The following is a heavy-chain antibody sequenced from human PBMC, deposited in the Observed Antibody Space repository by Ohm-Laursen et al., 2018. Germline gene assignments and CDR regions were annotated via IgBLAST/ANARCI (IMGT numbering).Heavy chain of an antibody. CDR3: ARGSYGVLDY. V-gene: IGHV1-46*01. J-gene: IGHJ4*02. CDR1: GNTFTSYY. CDR2: INPSGDST. Sequence: SVKVSCNASGNTFTSYYMYWVRQAPGQGLEWLGIINPSGDSTSYAQKFQGRVTMTGDTSTSTVYMELSSLRSEDTAVYYCARGSYGVLDYWGQGTLVTVSS. D-gene: IGHD5-18*01.